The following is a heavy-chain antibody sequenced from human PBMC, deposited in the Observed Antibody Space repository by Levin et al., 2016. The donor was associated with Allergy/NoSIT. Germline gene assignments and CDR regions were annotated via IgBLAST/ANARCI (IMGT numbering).Heavy chain of an antibody. D-gene: IGHD3-22*01. J-gene: IGHJ1*01. CDR3: ARDSVTYYETTAPDSQH. CDR2: ISSSGSYI. Sequence: GGSLRLSCAASGFSFTTYTMNWVRQAPGKGLEWVASISSSGSYIYYADSVEGRFTISRDNAKKSVYLQMNSLRAEDTAVYYCARDSVTYYETTAPDSQHWGQGTLVTVSS. V-gene: IGHV3-21*01. CDR1: GFSFTTYT.